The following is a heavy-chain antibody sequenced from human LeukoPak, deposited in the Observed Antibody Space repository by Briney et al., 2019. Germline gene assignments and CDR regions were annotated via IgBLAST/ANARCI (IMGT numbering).Heavy chain of an antibody. CDR2: IKEDESAK. J-gene: IGHJ4*02. V-gene: IGHV3-7*01. CDR3: ARAVDVADY. Sequence: GGSLRLSCVAPGFIFTDHWMSWVRQAPGKGLDWVANIKEDESAKFYADSVRGRFTISRDNAKNLVYLEMNNLRVEDTAVYYCARAVDVADYWGRGTLVTVSS. CDR1: GFIFTDHW. D-gene: IGHD3-16*01.